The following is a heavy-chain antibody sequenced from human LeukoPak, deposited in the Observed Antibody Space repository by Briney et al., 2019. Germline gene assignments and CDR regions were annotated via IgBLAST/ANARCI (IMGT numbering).Heavy chain of an antibody. V-gene: IGHV3-74*01. CDR2: INSDGSST. D-gene: IGHD3-3*01. J-gene: IGHJ3*02. CDR3: ARARRFLEWLPFDAFDI. CDR1: GFTFSSYW. Sequence: GGSLRLSCAASGFTFSSYWMHWVRQAPGKGLVWVSRINSDGSSTSYADSVKGRFTISRDNAKNTLYLQMNSLRAEDTAVYYCARARRFLEWLPFDAFDIWGQGTMVTVSS.